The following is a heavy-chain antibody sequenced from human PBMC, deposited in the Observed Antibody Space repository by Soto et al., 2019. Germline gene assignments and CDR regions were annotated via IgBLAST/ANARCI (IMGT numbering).Heavy chain of an antibody. CDR1: GFTFSSYG. J-gene: IGHJ4*02. CDR3: AKGVTRGDY. D-gene: IGHD3-10*01. V-gene: IGHV3-30*18. Sequence: QVQLVESGGGVVQPGRSLRLSCAASGFTFSSYGMHWVRQAPGKGLEWVAVISYDGSNKYYADSVKGRFTISRDNSKNPLYLQMNSLRAEDTAVYYCAKGVTRGDYWGQGTLVTVSS. CDR2: ISYDGSNK.